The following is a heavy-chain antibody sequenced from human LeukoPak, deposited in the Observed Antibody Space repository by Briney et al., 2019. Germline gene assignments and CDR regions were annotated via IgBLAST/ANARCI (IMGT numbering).Heavy chain of an antibody. CDR2: IYHSGST. V-gene: IGHV4-38-2*01. D-gene: IGHD1-14*01. J-gene: IGHJ5*02. CDR1: GYSISSGYY. Sequence: SETLSLTCAVSGYSISSGYYWGWIRQPPGKGLEWIGSIYHSGSTYYNPSLKSRVTTSVDTSKNQFSLKLSSVTAADTAVYYCARAGGFDPWGQGTLVTVSS. CDR3: ARAGGFDP.